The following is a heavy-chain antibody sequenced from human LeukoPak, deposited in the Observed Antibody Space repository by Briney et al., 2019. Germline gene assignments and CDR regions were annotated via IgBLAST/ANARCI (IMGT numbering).Heavy chain of an antibody. CDR1: GGSISTYY. J-gene: IGHJ4*02. D-gene: IGHD5-24*01. CDR3: PRHGRKDGLFPF. CDR2: LYSSGST. Sequence: SETLSLTCVVSGGSISTYYWSWIRQPPGKGLEWIGYLYSSGSTNFNPSLKRRASISEDTPKNQLALNLNSVTAGNPPVYSCPRHGRKDGLFPFWGQGTLVSVSS. V-gene: IGHV4-59*08.